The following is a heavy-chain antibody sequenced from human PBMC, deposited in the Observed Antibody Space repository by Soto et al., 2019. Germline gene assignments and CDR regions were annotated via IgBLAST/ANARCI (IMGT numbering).Heavy chain of an antibody. D-gene: IGHD5-12*01. CDR1: GFTFSNYS. V-gene: IGHV3-30-3*01. Sequence: QVHLVESGGGVVQPGRSLRLSCAASGFTFSNYSIHWVRQAPGKGLQWVAVISKDGDKKYYADSVKGRFTISRDNSKNTLYLQMNGLRPEDTAVYYCAREWSVANPGYWGQGTQVTVSS. J-gene: IGHJ4*02. CDR3: AREWSVANPGY. CDR2: ISKDGDKK.